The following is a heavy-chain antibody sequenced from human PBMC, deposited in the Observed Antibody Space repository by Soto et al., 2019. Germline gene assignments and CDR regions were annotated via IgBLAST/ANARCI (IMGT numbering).Heavy chain of an antibody. CDR1: GFTFSSYA. CDR3: GRATRGGAVAAVFDY. CDR2: ISYDGSNK. J-gene: IGHJ4*02. D-gene: IGHD6-19*01. V-gene: IGHV3-30-3*01. Sequence: QVQLVESGGGVVQPGRSLRLSCAASGFTFSSYAMHWVRQAPGNGLEWVAVISYDGSNKYYADSVKGRFTISRDNSKNTLYLQMNSLRAEDTAVYYCGRATRGGAVAAVFDYWGQGTLVTVSS.